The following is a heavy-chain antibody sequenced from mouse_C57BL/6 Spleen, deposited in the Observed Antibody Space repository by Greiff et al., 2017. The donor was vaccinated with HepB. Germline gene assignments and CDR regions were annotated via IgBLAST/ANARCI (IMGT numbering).Heavy chain of an antibody. CDR3: TPLGSSYGYFDV. J-gene: IGHJ1*03. CDR1: GFNIKDDY. Sequence: EVQLQQSGAELVRPGASVKLSCTASGFNIKDDYMHWVKQRPEQGLEWIGWIDPENGDTEYASKFQGKATITADTSSNTAYLQLSSLISEDTAVYYCTPLGSSYGYFDVWGTGTTVTVSS. D-gene: IGHD1-1*01. V-gene: IGHV14-4*01. CDR2: IDPENGDT.